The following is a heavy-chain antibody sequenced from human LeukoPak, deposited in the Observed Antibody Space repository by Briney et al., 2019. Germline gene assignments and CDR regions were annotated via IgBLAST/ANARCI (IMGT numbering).Heavy chain of an antibody. D-gene: IGHD6-13*01. J-gene: IGHJ6*02. V-gene: IGHV3-15*01. Sequence: GGSLRLSCAASGFTFSNAWMSWVRQAPGKGLEWVGRIRSKPDGGTTDFGAPVKGRFTISRDDSKNTLYLQMNSLKTEDTAVYYCGAAAAGRPSYYYYGMDVWGQGTTVTVSS. CDR3: GAAAAGRPSYYYYGMDV. CDR1: GFTFSNAW. CDR2: IRSKPDGGTT.